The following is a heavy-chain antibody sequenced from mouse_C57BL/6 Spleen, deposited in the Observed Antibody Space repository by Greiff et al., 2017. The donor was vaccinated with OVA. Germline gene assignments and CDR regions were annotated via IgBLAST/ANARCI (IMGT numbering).Heavy chain of an antibody. V-gene: IGHV5-12*01. CDR2: ISNGGGST. Sequence: EVNVVESGGGLVQPGGSLKLSCAASGFTFSDYYMYWVRQTPEKRLEWIAYISNGGGSTYYPDTVKGRFTIPRDNAKNTLYLQMSRLKSEDTAIYYCARRSSYVDYWGQGTTLTVSS. D-gene: IGHD1-1*01. CDR1: GFTFSDYY. CDR3: ARRSSYVDY. J-gene: IGHJ2*01.